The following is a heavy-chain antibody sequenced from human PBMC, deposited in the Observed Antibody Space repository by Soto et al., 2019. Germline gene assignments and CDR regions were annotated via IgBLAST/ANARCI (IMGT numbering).Heavy chain of an antibody. CDR3: ARDLRNIVATVYFDY. J-gene: IGHJ4*02. D-gene: IGHD5-12*01. CDR2: INHSGST. CDR1: GGSFSGYY. V-gene: IGHV4-34*01. Sequence: SETLSLTCAVDGGSFSGYYWSWIRQPPGKGLEWIGEINHSGSTNYNPSLKSRVTISVDTSKNQFSLKLSSVTAADTAVYYCARDLRNIVATVYFDYWGQGTLVTVS.